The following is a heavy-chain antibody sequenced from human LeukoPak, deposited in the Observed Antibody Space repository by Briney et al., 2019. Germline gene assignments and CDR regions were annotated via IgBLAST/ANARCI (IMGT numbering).Heavy chain of an antibody. Sequence: SETLSLTCTVSGGSISSYYWSWIRQPPGKGLEWSGYIYYSGSTNYNPSLKSRVTISVDTSKNQFSLRLSSVTAADTAVYYCARHHEALPNYDYVWGCYYVAFDIWGQGTMVTVSS. V-gene: IGHV4-59*01. CDR1: GGSISSYY. CDR2: IYYSGST. CDR3: ARHHEALPNYDYVWGCYYVAFDI. D-gene: IGHD3-16*01. J-gene: IGHJ3*02.